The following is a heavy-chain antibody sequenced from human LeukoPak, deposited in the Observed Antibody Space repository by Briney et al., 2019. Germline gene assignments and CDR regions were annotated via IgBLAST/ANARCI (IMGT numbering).Heavy chain of an antibody. CDR3: ARDFARYGSGSYLFDY. CDR2: ISYDGSNK. D-gene: IGHD3-10*01. CDR1: GFTFSSYA. V-gene: IGHV3-30-3*01. Sequence: GGSLRLSCAASGFTFSSYAMHWVRQAPGKGLEWVAVISYDGSNKYYADSVKGRFTISRDNSKNTLYLQMNSLRAEDTAAYYCARDFARYGSGSYLFDYWGQGTLVTVSS. J-gene: IGHJ4*02.